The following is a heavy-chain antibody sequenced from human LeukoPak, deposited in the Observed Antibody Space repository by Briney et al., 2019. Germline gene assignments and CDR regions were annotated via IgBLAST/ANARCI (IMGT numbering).Heavy chain of an antibody. J-gene: IGHJ4*02. Sequence: SETLSLTCTVPGGSISSPYWCWIRQPPGKTLERIGYINYSGSTNYNPSLRSRVTISVDSSKNQFSRKLSSVTAADTAVYYCARGSGQWGFDSWGQGTLVTVSS. V-gene: IGHV4-59*11. CDR2: INYSGST. CDR1: GGSISSPY. CDR3: ARGSGQWGFDS. D-gene: IGHD3-10*01.